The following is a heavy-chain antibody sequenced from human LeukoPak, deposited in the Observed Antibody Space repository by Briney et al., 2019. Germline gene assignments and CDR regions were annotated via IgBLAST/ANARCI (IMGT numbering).Heavy chain of an antibody. D-gene: IGHD6-13*01. Sequence: SETLSLTCTVSGGSISSYYWSWIRQPLGKGLEWIGYIYYSGSTNYNPSLKSRATISVDTSKNQFSLKLSSVTAADTAVYYCARSKQQLVPFDWGQGTLVTVSS. CDR3: ARSKQQLVPFD. V-gene: IGHV4-59*01. J-gene: IGHJ4*02. CDR2: IYYSGST. CDR1: GGSISSYY.